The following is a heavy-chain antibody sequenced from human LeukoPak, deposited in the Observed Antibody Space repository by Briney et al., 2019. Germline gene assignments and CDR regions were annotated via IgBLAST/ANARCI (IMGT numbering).Heavy chain of an antibody. CDR2: MNPNSGNT. Sequence: ASVKVSCKASGYTFTSYDINWVRQATGQGLEWMGWMNPNSGNTGYAKKFQGRVTMTRNTSISTAYMELSSLRSEDTAVYYCARGRHCSGGSCYSDWFDPWGQGTLVTVSS. CDR1: GYTFTSYD. CDR3: ARGRHCSGGSCYSDWFDP. D-gene: IGHD2-15*01. J-gene: IGHJ5*02. V-gene: IGHV1-8*01.